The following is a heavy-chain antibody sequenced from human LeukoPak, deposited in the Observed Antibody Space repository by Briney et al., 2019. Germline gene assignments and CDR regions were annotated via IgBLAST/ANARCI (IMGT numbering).Heavy chain of an antibody. CDR3: GTTNYSPSPESRVTISVDTSKSQFSLKLGAVTAADTAVYYGAGSGGLANQGAVFDY. CDR1: GGSISSYY. D-gene: IGHD3-3*01. V-gene: IGHV4-59*01. J-gene: IGHJ4*02. Sequence: SETLSLTCTVSGGSISSYYWSWIRQPPGKGLEWIGYIYYSGSTNYNPSLKSRVTISVDTSKNQFSLKLSSVTAADTAVYYSGTTNYSPSPESRVTISVDTSKSQFSLKLGAVTAADTAVYYGAGSGGLANQGAVFDYWGQGTLVTVSS. CDR2: IYYSGST.